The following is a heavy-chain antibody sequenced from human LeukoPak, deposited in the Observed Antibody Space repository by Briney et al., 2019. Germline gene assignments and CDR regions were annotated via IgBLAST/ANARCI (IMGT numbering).Heavy chain of an antibody. CDR3: AKDNHDSNGDTYWFFDL. CDR1: GFTFSDSY. J-gene: IGHJ2*01. Sequence: GGSLRLSYAASGFTFSDSYMSWIRQAPGKGLEWVSYISRGGSTTYYADAVKGRFTISRDNSKNTLYLQMNSLRAEDTAVYYCAKDNHDSNGDTYWFFDLWGRGTLVTVSS. CDR2: ISRGGSTT. V-gene: IGHV3-11*04. D-gene: IGHD3-22*01.